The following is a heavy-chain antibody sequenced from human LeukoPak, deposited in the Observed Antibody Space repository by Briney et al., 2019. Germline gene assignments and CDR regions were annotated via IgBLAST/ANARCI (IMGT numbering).Heavy chain of an antibody. CDR3: ARQKTYERWFPNDAFDI. CDR1: GGSMSSFY. Sequence: SETLSLPCTVSGGSMSSFYWTWIRQSPGRGLDWIGHIYYTGATTYNPSLKSRVSVSIDSSRNQFSLNLDSVTAADTAVYYCARQKTYERWFPNDAFDIWGQGTMVTVSS. CDR2: IYYTGAT. J-gene: IGHJ3*02. V-gene: IGHV4-59*01. D-gene: IGHD5-24*01.